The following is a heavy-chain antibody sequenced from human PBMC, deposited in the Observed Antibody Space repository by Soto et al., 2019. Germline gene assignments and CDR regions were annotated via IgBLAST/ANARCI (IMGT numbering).Heavy chain of an antibody. J-gene: IGHJ4*01. Sequence: VQLLESGGGLVQPGGSLRLSCKAPGFSFSDYAMTWVRQAPGKGLEWVSVISGSGDNTFYAASVKGRFAISRDNSKNVLYLQMNSLSADDAAVYFCAKGRAITVYGVDILFDYWGLGTLVTVSS. CDR1: GFSFSDYA. CDR2: ISGSGDNT. CDR3: AKGRAITVYGVDILFDY. D-gene: IGHD3-3*01. V-gene: IGHV3-23*01.